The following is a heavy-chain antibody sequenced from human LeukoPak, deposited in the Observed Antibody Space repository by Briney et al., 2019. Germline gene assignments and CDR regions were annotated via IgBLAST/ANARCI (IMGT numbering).Heavy chain of an antibody. J-gene: IGHJ4*02. CDR1: GYTLTDYY. V-gene: IGHV1-2*06. CDR2: INPNSGGT. Sequence: ASVKVSCKASGYTLTDYYMHWVRQAPGQGLEWMGRINPNSGGTNYAQKFQGRVTMTRDTSISTVYMELSRLRSDDTAVYYCARVGYYESSGYYEYWGQGTLVTVPS. D-gene: IGHD3-22*01. CDR3: ARVGYYESSGYYEY.